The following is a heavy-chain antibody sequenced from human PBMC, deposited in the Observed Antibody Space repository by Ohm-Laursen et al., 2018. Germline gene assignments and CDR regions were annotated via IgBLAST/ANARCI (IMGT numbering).Heavy chain of an antibody. CDR3: ARETVVPAAEH. CDR1: GYSISSGYY. Sequence: GTLSLTCAVSGYSISSGYYWGWIRQPPGKGLEWIGSIYHSGSTYYNPSLKSRVTISVDTSKNQFSLKLSSVTAADTAVYYCARETVVPAAEHWGRGTLVTVSS. CDR2: IYHSGST. V-gene: IGHV4-38-2*02. J-gene: IGHJ1*01. D-gene: IGHD2-2*01.